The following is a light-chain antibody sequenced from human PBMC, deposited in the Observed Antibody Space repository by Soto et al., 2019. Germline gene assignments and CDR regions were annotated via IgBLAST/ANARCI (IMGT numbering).Light chain of an antibody. CDR3: SSYTSSESGV. CDR1: SSDVGAYNY. Sequence: QSALTQPASVSGSPGQSITLSCTGTSSDVGAYNYVSWYQQHPGKAPKLMIYEVTNRPSGVSTRFSGSKSGNTASLTISGLQAEDEAAYYCSSYTSSESGVFGGGTKVTVL. J-gene: IGLJ3*02. V-gene: IGLV2-14*01. CDR2: EVT.